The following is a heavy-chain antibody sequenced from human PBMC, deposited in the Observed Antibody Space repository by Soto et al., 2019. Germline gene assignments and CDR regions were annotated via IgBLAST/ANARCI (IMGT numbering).Heavy chain of an antibody. V-gene: IGHV3-11*06. CDR3: AGGYDCLKI. CDR2: ISSSSIYT. CDR1: GFIFSDYY. J-gene: IGHJ4*02. D-gene: IGHD2-21*02. Sequence: QVQLVESGGGLVKPGGSLRLSCAASGFIFSDYYTSWIRQAPGKGLEWVSHISSSSIYTKYADSVEGRFTISRDNAKNSLYLQMNSLRAEDTAVYYGAGGYDCLKIWGRGTLVTVSS.